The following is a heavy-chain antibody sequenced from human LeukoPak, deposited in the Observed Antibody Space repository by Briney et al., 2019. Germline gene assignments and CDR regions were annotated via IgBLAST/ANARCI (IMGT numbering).Heavy chain of an antibody. CDR2: IYYSGST. J-gene: IGHJ4*02. D-gene: IGHD2-21*01. V-gene: IGHV4-30-4*08. CDR1: GDSISSGDYY. Sequence: SQTLSLTCTVSGDSISSGDYYWSWIRQPPGKGLEWIGYIYYSGSTYYNPSLKSRVTISVDKSHNQFSLKLSSVTAADTAVYYCARDSSMSAFDYWGQGTLVTVSS. CDR3: ARDSSMSAFDY.